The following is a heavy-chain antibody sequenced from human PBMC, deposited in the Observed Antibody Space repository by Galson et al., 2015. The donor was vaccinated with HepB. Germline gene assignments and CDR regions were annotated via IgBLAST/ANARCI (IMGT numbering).Heavy chain of an antibody. J-gene: IGHJ5*02. CDR2: ISAYNGNT. D-gene: IGHD2-2*01. CDR1: GYTFTSYG. V-gene: IGHV1-18*04. Sequence: SVKVSCKAPGYTFTSYGISWVRQAPGQGLEWMGWISAYNGNTNYAQKLQGRVTMTTDTSTSTAYMELRSLRSDDTAVYYCARVSEDIVVVPGSGENWFDPWGQGTLVTVSS. CDR3: ARVSEDIVVVPGSGENWFDP.